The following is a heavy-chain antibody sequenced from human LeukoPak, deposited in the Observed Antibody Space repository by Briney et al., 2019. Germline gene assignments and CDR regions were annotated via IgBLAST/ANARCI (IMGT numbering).Heavy chain of an antibody. V-gene: IGHV4-31*03. CDR2: IYYSGST. Sequence: PSETLSLTCTVSGGSISSGGYYWSWIRQHPGKGLEWIGYIYYSGSTYYNPSLKRRVTISVDTSKNQFSLKLSSVTAADTAVYDCARDWAVVVTLNYWYFDLWGRGTLVTVSS. J-gene: IGHJ2*01. CDR3: ARDWAVVVTLNYWYFDL. CDR1: GGSISSGGYY. D-gene: IGHD3-22*01.